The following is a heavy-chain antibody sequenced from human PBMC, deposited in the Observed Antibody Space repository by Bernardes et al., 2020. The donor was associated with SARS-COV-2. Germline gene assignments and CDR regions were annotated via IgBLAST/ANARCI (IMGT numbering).Heavy chain of an antibody. CDR1: GGSISSYY. D-gene: IGHD3-10*01. J-gene: IGHJ6*02. V-gene: IGHV4-59*08. CDR2: IYYSGST. CDR3: ARSSPGITMVRGVIITLPYYYYGMDV. Sequence: SETLSLTCTVSGGSISSYYWSWIRQPPGKGLEWIGYIYYSGSTNYNPSLKSRVTISVDTSKNQFSLKLSSVTAADTAVYYCARSSPGITMVRGVIITLPYYYYGMDVWGQGTTVTVSS.